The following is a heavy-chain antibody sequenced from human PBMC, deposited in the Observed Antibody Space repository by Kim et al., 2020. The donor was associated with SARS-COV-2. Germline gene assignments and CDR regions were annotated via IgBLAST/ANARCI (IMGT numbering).Heavy chain of an antibody. V-gene: IGHV5-51*01. CDR2: DSDP. J-gene: IGHJ3*02. CDR3: ARGVDSFDI. Sequence: DSDPRYSPAIEGQVTISADRSVSSVYLQWSSLKASDTAIYYCARGVDSFDIWGQGTMVTVSS.